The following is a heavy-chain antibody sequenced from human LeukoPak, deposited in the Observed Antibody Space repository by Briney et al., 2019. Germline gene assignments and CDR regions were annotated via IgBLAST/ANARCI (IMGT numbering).Heavy chain of an antibody. CDR3: ARGRYSYGSKYYFDY. V-gene: IGHV4-34*01. D-gene: IGHD5-18*01. J-gene: IGHJ4*02. CDR1: GGSISNYY. CDR2: INHSGST. Sequence: SETLSLTCTVSGGSISNYYWNWIRQPPGKGLEWIGEINHSGSTNYNPSLKSRVTISVDTSKNQFSLKLSSVTAADTAVYYCARGRYSYGSKYYFDYWGQGTLVTVSS.